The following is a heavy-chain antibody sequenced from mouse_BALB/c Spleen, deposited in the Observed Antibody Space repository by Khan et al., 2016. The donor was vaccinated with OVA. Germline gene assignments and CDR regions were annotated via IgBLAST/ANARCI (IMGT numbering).Heavy chain of an antibody. V-gene: IGHV2-2*02. CDR1: GFSLTSYG. D-gene: IGHD2-14*01. CDR2: IWSGGST. J-gene: IGHJ4*01. CDR3: ARIFIGTTDYAMDY. Sequence: QVQLKQSGPGLVQPSQSPSITCTVSGFSLTSYGVHWVRQSPGKGLEWLGVIWSGGSTDYNAAFISRLSISKDNSKSQVFFKMNSLQANDTAIYYCARIFIGTTDYAMDYWGQGTSVTVSS.